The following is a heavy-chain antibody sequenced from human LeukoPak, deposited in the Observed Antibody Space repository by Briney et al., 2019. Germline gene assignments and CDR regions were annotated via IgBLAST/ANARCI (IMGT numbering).Heavy chain of an antibody. J-gene: IGHJ4*02. V-gene: IGHV3-30*04. CDR1: GFTFSSYA. D-gene: IGHD5-12*01. Sequence: GGSLRLSCAASGFTFSSYAMHWVRQAPGKGLEWVAVISYDGSNKYYADSVKGRFTISRDNSKNTLYLQMNSLRAEDTAVYYCAMTENSGYDYWGQGTLVTVSS. CDR2: ISYDGSNK. CDR3: AMTENSGYDY.